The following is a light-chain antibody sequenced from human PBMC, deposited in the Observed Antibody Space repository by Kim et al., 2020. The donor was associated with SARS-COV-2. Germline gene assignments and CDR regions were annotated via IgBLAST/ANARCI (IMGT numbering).Light chain of an antibody. CDR1: QSVRTN. CDR3: QQYDSWPPIT. CDR2: RAS. Sequence: VSPGKRGTLSCRASQSVRTNLAWYQLKPGQAPRLLIYRASSRATGIPVRFSGSGSGTQFTLTISSLQSEDFAVYYCQQYDSWPPITFGQGTRLEI. V-gene: IGKV3-15*01. J-gene: IGKJ5*01.